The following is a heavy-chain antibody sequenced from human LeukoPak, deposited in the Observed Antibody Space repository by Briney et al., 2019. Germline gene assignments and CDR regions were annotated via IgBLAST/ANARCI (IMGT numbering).Heavy chain of an antibody. CDR1: GGSISSSNW. D-gene: IGHD3-22*01. CDR3: ARDRNKYYDSSGYYYDGFDY. CDR2: IYHSGST. Sequence: PSGTLSLTCAVSGGSISSSNWWSWVRQPPGRGLEWIGEIYHSGSTNYNPSLKSRVTISVDKSKNQFSLKLSSVTAADTAVYYCARDRNKYYDSSGYYYDGFDYWGQGTLVTVSS. V-gene: IGHV4-4*02. J-gene: IGHJ4*02.